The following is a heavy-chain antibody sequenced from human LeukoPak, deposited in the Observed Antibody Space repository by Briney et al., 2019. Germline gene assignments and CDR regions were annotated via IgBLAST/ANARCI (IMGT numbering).Heavy chain of an antibody. Sequence: SETLSLTCTVSGGSISGYYWSWIRQPAGKGLEWIGRIYTSGSTNYNPSLKSRVTMSVDTSKNQFSLKLSSVTAADTAVYYCARDLFYDILTDYNYWGQGTLVTVSS. CDR2: IYTSGST. CDR3: ARDLFYDILTDYNY. J-gene: IGHJ4*02. V-gene: IGHV4-4*07. D-gene: IGHD3-9*01. CDR1: GGSISGYY.